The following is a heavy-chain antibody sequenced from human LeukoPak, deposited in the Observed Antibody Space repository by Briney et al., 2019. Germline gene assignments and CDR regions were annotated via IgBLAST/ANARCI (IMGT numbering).Heavy chain of an antibody. J-gene: IGHJ6*03. CDR3: VRDPKDYLGGYYYMDV. Sequence: GGSLRLSCAASGFTFSSYSMNWVRQAPGKGLEWVSYISSSSSYIYYADSVKGRFTISRDNAKNSLYLQMNSLRAEDTAVYYCVRDPKDYLGGYYYMDVWGKGTTVTVSS. V-gene: IGHV3-21*05. D-gene: IGHD1-26*01. CDR2: ISSSSSYI. CDR1: GFTFSSYS.